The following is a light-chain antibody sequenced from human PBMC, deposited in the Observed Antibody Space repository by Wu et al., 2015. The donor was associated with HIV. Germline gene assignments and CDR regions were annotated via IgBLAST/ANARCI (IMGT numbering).Light chain of an antibody. V-gene: IGKV1-5*03. J-gene: IGKJ1*01. CDR2: EAS. CDR3: QHYYSYSTWT. CDR1: ERIRTR. Sequence: DIQLTQSPSTLSASVGDGVTITCRASERIRTRLAWYQQKPGKAPKLLIYEASDLESGVPSRFRGSGSGTEFTLTISSLQPDDFATYYCQHYYSYSTWTFGQGTKVEIK.